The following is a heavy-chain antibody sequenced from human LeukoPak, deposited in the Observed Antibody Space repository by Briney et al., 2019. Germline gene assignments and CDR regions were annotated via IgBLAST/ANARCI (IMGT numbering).Heavy chain of an antibody. CDR3: ANAYGDYIYHGMDV. CDR1: GLPFSTYS. D-gene: IGHD4-17*01. CDR2: ISSNSNYI. J-gene: IGHJ6*02. Sequence: GGSLRLSCKVSGLPFSTYSMNWVRQAPGKGLQWVSSISSNSNYIYYADSVKGRFTISRDNSKNTLYLQMNSLRAEDTAVYYCANAYGDYIYHGMDVWGQGTTVTVSS. V-gene: IGHV3-21*01.